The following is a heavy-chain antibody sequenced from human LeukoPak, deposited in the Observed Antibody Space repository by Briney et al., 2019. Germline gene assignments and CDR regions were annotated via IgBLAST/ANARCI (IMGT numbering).Heavy chain of an antibody. D-gene: IGHD5-24*01. V-gene: IGHV1-69*13. CDR1: GGTFSSYA. CDR2: IIPIFGTA. J-gene: IGHJ4*02. CDR3: ARSGGDGYNSDWEFYY. Sequence: GASVKVSCKASGGTFSSYAISWVRQAPGQGLEWMGGIIPIFGTANYAQKFQGRVTITADESTSTAYMELSSLRSEDTAVYYCARSGGDGYNSDWEFYYWGQGTLVTVSS.